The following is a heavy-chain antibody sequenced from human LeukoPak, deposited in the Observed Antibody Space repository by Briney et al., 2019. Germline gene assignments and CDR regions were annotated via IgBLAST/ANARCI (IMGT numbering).Heavy chain of an antibody. CDR1: GFTFDIYG. D-gene: IGHD6-13*01. J-gene: IGHJ4*02. CDR2: IQSDGTKK. CDR3: ARDPGTLATYFDY. Sequence: GGSLRLSCAASGFTFDIYGMHWVRQAPGKGLEWVAFIQSDGTKKYYADSVKGRFTISRDNSKNTLYLQMNSLRAEDTAIYYCARDPGTLATYFDYWGPGTLVTVSS. V-gene: IGHV3-30*02.